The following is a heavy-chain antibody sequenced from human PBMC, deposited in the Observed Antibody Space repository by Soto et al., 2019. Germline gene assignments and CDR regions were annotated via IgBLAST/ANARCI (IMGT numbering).Heavy chain of an antibody. V-gene: IGHV3-43*02. CDR1: EFTFITYA. CDR2: ISGSGGST. Sequence: GGSLRLSCAASEFTFITYAMSWVRQAPGKGLEWVSGISGSGGSTNYADSVKGRFTISRDNSKNSLYLQMNSLRTEDTALYYCAKDKGGFTLDVWGQGTTVTVSS. CDR3: AKDKGGFTLDV. D-gene: IGHD3-10*01. J-gene: IGHJ6*02.